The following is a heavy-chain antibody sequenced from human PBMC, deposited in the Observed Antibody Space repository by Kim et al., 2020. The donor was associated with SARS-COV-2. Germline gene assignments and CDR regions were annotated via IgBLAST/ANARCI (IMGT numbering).Heavy chain of an antibody. CDR2: IIPILGIA. CDR3: AGGLTTDNNWFDP. J-gene: IGHJ5*02. Sequence: SVKVSCKASGGTFSSYAISWVRQAPGQGLEWMGRIIPILGIANYAQKFQGRVTITADKSTSTAYMELSSLRSEDTAVYYCAGGLTTDNNWFDPWGQGTLVTVSS. CDR1: GGTFSSYA. V-gene: IGHV1-69*04. D-gene: IGHD4-4*01.